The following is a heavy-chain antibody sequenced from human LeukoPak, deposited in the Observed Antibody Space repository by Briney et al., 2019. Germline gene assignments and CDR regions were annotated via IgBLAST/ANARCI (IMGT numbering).Heavy chain of an antibody. J-gene: IGHJ4*02. V-gene: IGHV3-21*01. CDR1: GFTFSSYS. CDR3: ARGYSSSWSIFDY. D-gene: IGHD6-13*01. Sequence: GGSLRLSCAACGFTFSSYSMNWVRQAPGKGLEWVSSISSSSSYIYYADSVKGRFTISRDNAKNSLYLQMNSLRAEDTAVYYCARGYSSSWSIFDYWGQGTLVTVS. CDR2: ISSSSSYI.